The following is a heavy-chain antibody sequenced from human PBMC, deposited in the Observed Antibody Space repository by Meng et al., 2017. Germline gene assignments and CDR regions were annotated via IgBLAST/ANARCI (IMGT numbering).Heavy chain of an antibody. CDR1: VYTFTSYG. V-gene: IGHV1-18*01. CDR3: ARESRDYYFDY. D-gene: IGHD3/OR15-3a*01. J-gene: IGHJ4*02. CDR2: ISAYNGNT. Sequence: HLGQAGVMVNKPRDPEKVSCKASVYTFTSYGISWVRPAPGQGLEWMGWISAYNGNTNYAQKLQGRVTMTTDTSTSTAYMEPRSLRSDDTAVYYCARESRDYYFDYWGQGTLVTVSS.